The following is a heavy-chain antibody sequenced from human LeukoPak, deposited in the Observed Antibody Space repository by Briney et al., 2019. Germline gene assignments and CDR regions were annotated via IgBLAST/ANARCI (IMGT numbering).Heavy chain of an antibody. D-gene: IGHD3-16*02. V-gene: IGHV3-21*01. CDR1: GFTFSSYS. J-gene: IGHJ4*02. CDR2: ISSSSSYI. Sequence: KPGGSLRLSCAASGFTFSSYSMNWVRQDPGKGLECVSSISSSSSYIYYADSVKGRFTISRDNAKNSLYLQMNSLRAEDTAVYYCAILHYDYVWGSYRNHFDYWGQGTLVTVSS. CDR3: AILHYDYVWGSYRNHFDY.